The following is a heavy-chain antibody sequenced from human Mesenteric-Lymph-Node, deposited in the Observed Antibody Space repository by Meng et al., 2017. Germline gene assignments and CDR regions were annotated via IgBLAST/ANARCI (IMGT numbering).Heavy chain of an antibody. J-gene: IGHJ6*02. CDR3: ARDREIRGIYWYYYGLDV. CDR1: GFTFSSYE. V-gene: IGHV3-48*03. CDR2: ISESGSTI. Sequence: GESLKISCEVSGFTFSSYEMIWVRQAPGKGPEWVSYISESGSTIYYADSVRGRFTISRDNSKNSLYLQMNSLRAEDTAVYYCARDREIRGIYWYYYGLDVWGQGTTVTVSS. D-gene: IGHD3-10*01.